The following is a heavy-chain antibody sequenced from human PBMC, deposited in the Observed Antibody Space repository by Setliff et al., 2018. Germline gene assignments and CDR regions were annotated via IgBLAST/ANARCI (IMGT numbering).Heavy chain of an antibody. V-gene: IGHV1-18*01. D-gene: IGHD6-13*01. Sequence: ASVKVSCKSSGFTFTDYGITWVRQVPGQGLEWMGWINNYNFNTQYAQKFQGRVTVTTDTSTSTVYMEFSSLKSDDTAVYYCARGGVAAAGRKGVFEYWGQGTLVTVSS. J-gene: IGHJ4*02. CDR1: GFTFTDYG. CDR2: INNYNFNT. CDR3: ARGGVAAAGRKGVFEY.